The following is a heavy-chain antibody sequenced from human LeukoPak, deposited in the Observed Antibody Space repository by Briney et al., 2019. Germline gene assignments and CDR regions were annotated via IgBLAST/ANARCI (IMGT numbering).Heavy chain of an antibody. Sequence: GGSLRLSCAASGFTFSSYAMGWVRQAPGKGLEWVSAISGSGGSTYYADSVKGRFTISRDNSKNTLYLQMNSLRAEDTAVYYCAKLKPYYYGSGSYYNTFDPWGQGTLVTVSS. J-gene: IGHJ5*02. V-gene: IGHV3-23*01. CDR2: ISGSGGST. CDR1: GFTFSSYA. CDR3: AKLKPYYYGSGSYYNTFDP. D-gene: IGHD3-10*01.